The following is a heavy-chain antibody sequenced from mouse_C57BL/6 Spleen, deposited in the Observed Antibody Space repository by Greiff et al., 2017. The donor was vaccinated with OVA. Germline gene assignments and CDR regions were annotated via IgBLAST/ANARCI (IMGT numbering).Heavy chain of an antibody. V-gene: IGHV1-62-2*01. J-gene: IGHJ3*01. Sequence: VQGVESGAELVKPGASVKLSCKASGYTFTEYTIHWVKQRSGQGLEWIGWFYPGSGSIKYNEKFKDKATLTADKSSSTVYMELSRLTSEDSAVYFCARHEELGRGNAYWGQGTLVTVSA. D-gene: IGHD4-1*01. CDR2: FYPGSGSI. CDR1: GYTFTEYT. CDR3: ARHEELGRGNAY.